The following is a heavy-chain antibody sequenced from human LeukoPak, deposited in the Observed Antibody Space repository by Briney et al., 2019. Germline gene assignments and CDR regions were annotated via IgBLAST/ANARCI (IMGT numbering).Heavy chain of an antibody. CDR1: GGSFSGYY. D-gene: IGHD3-9*01. CDR3: ARGGVTISPRYYYGMDV. CDR2: INHSGST. V-gene: IGHV4-34*01. Sequence: SETLSLTCAVYGGSFSGYYWSWIRQPPGKGLEWIGEINHSGSTNHNPSLKSRVTISVDTSKNQFSLKLSSVTAADTAVYYCARGGVTISPRYYYGMDVWGKGTTVTVSS. J-gene: IGHJ6*04.